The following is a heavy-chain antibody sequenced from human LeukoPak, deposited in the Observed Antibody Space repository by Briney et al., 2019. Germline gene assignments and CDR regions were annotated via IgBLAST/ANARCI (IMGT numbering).Heavy chain of an antibody. D-gene: IGHD6-6*01. Sequence: SETLSLTCTVSDGSISSYYWSWIRQPPGKGLEWIGYVYYTGSTNHNPSLRSRVTISVDTSNNQFSLKMRSVAAADTAVYYCARARIAVSYFDYWGQGALVTVSS. V-gene: IGHV4-59*01. J-gene: IGHJ4*02. CDR1: DGSISSYY. CDR2: VYYTGST. CDR3: ARARIAVSYFDY.